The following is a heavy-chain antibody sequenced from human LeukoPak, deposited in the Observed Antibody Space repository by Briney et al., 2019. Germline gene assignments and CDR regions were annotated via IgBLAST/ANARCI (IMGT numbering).Heavy chain of an antibody. CDR3: ARDTHQIVVVVAAAPFDY. J-gene: IGHJ4*02. CDR2: ISAYNGNT. V-gene: IGHV1-18*01. CDR1: GYTFTSYG. Sequence: ASVKVSCKASGYTFTSYGISWVRQAPGQGLEWMGWISAYNGNTNYAQKPQGRVTMTTDTSTSTAYMELRSLRSDDTAVYYCARDTHQIVVVVAAAPFDYWGQGTLVTVSS. D-gene: IGHD2-15*01.